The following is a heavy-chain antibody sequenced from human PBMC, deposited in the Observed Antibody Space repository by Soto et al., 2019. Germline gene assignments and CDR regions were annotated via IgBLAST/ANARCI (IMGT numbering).Heavy chain of an antibody. Sequence: QVHLVQSGAEVKKXGASVXVSCKXSGYDFTTYGITWVRQAPGQGLEWMAWISAHNGNTDYAQKLQGRVTVTRDTSTSTAYMELRSLRSDDTAMYYCARGRYGDYWGQGALVTVSS. CDR2: ISAHNGNT. J-gene: IGHJ4*02. V-gene: IGHV1-18*01. D-gene: IGHD1-1*01. CDR1: GYDFTTYG. CDR3: ARGRYGDY.